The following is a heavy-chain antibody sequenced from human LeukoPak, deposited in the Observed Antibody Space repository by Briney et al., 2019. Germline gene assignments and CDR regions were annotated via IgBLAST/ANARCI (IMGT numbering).Heavy chain of an antibody. CDR1: GGSISSYY. Sequence: PSETLSLTCTVSGGSISSYYWSWIRQPPGKGLEWIGYIYYSGSTNHNPSLRSRVTISVDTSKNQFSLKLSSMTAADTAVYYCARSLSSSWYNWFDPWGQGTLVTASS. V-gene: IGHV4-59*01. D-gene: IGHD6-13*01. CDR3: ARSLSSSWYNWFDP. CDR2: IYYSGST. J-gene: IGHJ5*02.